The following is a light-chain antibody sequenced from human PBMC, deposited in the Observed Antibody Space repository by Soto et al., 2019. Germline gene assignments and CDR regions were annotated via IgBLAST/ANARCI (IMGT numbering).Light chain of an antibody. J-gene: IGKJ5*01. Sequence: EGVLTQSPGTPSLSPGERATLSCSASQIISTNYLAWYQQKPGPAPKLLIYAASSRLTGIPDRFSGSGSGTDFTLTISRLEPEDFALYYCQQYGRTFGQGTRLEIK. CDR3: QQYGRT. CDR2: AAS. V-gene: IGKV3-20*01. CDR1: QIISTNY.